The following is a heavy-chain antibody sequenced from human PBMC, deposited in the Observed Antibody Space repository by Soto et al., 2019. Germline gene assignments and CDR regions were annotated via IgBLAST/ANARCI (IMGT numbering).Heavy chain of an antibody. CDR2: IIPIFGTA. D-gene: IGHD3-22*01. CDR3: ARDKGGYDTPFVDI. CDR1: GGTFSSYA. J-gene: IGHJ3*02. V-gene: IGHV1-69*12. Sequence: QVQLVQSGAEVKKPGSSVKVSCKASGGTFSSYAISWVRQAPGQGLEWMGGIIPIFGTANYAQKFQGRVTITADESTITAYMELSSLRSEDTAVHYCARDKGGYDTPFVDIWGQGTMVTVSS.